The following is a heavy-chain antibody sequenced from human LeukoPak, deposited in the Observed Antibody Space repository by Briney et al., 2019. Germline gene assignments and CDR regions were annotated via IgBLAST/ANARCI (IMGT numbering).Heavy chain of an antibody. D-gene: IGHD6-13*01. CDR2: VSGSGGST. J-gene: IGHJ6*03. Sequence: PGGSLRLSCAASGFTFSSYAMSWVRQAPGKGLEWVSAVSGSGGSTYYADSVKGRFTISRDNSKNTLYLQMNSLRAEDTAVYYCAKRGAAAVFYYYYYMDVWGKGTTVTVSS. CDR3: AKRGAAAVFYYYYYMDV. CDR1: GFTFSSYA. V-gene: IGHV3-23*01.